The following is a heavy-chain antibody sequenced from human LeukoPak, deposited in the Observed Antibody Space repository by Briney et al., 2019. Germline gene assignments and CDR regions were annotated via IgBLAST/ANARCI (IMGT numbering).Heavy chain of an antibody. V-gene: IGHV1-2*04. J-gene: IGHJ4*02. Sequence: ASVKVSCKASGYTFTGYYMHWVRQAPGQGLEWMGWINPNSGGTNYAQKFQGWVTMTRDTSISTAYMELSRLRSDDTAVYYCARVAVAGTTPMGFDYWGQGTLVTVSS. D-gene: IGHD6-19*01. CDR1: GYTFTGYY. CDR2: INPNSGGT. CDR3: ARVAVAGTTPMGFDY.